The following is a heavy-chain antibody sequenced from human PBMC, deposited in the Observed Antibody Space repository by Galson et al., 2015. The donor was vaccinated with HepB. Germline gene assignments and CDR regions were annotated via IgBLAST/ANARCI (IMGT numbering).Heavy chain of an antibody. CDR3: ARDPSGSYWGMWFDL. D-gene: IGHD1-26*01. J-gene: IGHJ5*02. CDR2: TCYRSKWYN. V-gene: IGHV6-1*01. Sequence: CAISGDSVSSNSAAWNWIRQSPSRGLEWLGRTCYRSKWYNDYAESVKSRMTIKPDTSKNEFSLQLNSVTPEDTAVYDCARDPSGSYWGMWFDLWGQGIPVTVSS. CDR1: GDSVSSNSAA.